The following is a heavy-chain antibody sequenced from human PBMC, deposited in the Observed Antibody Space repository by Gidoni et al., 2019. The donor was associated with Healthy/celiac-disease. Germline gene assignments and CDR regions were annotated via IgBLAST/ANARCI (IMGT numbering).Heavy chain of an antibody. V-gene: IGHV3-21*01. CDR3: ARGFGDSGSYYAFDI. CDR2: ISSSSSYI. CDR1: GFTFSSYS. D-gene: IGHD1-26*01. Sequence: EVQLVESGGGLVKPGGSLRLSCAASGFTFSSYSMNWVRQAPGKGLEWVSSISSSSSYIYYADSVKGRFTISRDNAKNSLYLQMNSLRAEDTAVYYCARGFGDSGSYYAFDIWGQGTMVTVSS. J-gene: IGHJ3*02.